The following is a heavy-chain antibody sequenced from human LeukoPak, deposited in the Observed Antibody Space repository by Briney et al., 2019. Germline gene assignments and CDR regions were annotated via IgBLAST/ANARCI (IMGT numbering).Heavy chain of an antibody. Sequence: ASVKVSCKASGGTFSSYAISWVRQAPGQGLEWMGGIIPIFGTANYAQKFQGRVTITADESTSTAYMELSSLRSEDTAVYYCARDLPGYDFRSGGYFYYYYMDVWGKGTTVTVSS. D-gene: IGHD3-3*01. J-gene: IGHJ6*03. CDR2: IIPIFGTA. CDR1: GGTFSSYA. CDR3: ARDLPGYDFRSGGYFYYYYMDV. V-gene: IGHV1-69*13.